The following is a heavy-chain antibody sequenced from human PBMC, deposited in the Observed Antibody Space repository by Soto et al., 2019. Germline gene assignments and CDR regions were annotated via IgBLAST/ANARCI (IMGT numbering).Heavy chain of an antibody. CDR1: GGSISSGYYY. V-gene: IGHV4-61*01. CDR2: IYYSGST. J-gene: IGHJ4*02. CDR3: ERERAHSYGVQFDY. Sequence: SETLSLTCSVSGGSISSGYYYWSWIRQPPGKGLEWIGYIYYSGSTNYNPSLKSRVTISVDTSKNQFSLKLSSVTAADTAVYYCERERAHSYGVQFDYWGQGTLVTVSS. D-gene: IGHD5-18*01.